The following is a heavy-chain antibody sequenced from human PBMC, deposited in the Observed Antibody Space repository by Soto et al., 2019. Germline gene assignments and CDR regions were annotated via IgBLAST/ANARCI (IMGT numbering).Heavy chain of an antibody. D-gene: IGHD3-3*01. CDR1: GGSFSGYY. V-gene: IGHV4-34*01. Sequence: SETLSLTCAVYGGSFSGYYWSWIRQPPGKWLEWIGEINHSGSTNYNPSLKSRVTISVDTSKNQFSLKLRSVTAADTAVYYCARGGFHYDFWSGYSYYYGMDVWGQGXTVTVYS. CDR3: ARGGFHYDFWSGYSYYYGMDV. CDR2: INHSGST. J-gene: IGHJ6*02.